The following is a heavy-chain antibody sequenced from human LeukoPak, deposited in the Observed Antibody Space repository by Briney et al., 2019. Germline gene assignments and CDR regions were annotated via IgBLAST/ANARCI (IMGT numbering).Heavy chain of an antibody. J-gene: IGHJ4*02. CDR1: GYTFPNHG. CDR2: ISAYNGNA. V-gene: IGHV1-18*01. Sequence: GASVKVSCKASGYTFPNHGITWVRQAPGQGLEWMGWISAYNGNADYAQSFQGRVTMTTDTSTSTAYMELRSLRSDDTGVYYCARTPKRFGELYQSADYWGQGTLVTVSS. D-gene: IGHD3-10*01. CDR3: ARTPKRFGELYQSADY.